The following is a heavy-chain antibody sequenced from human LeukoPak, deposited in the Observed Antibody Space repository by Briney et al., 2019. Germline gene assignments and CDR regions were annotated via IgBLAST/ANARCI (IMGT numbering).Heavy chain of an antibody. D-gene: IGHD3-22*01. V-gene: IGHV4-34*01. CDR1: GGSFSGYY. CDR2: INHSGST. Sequence: SETLSLTCAVYGGSFSGYYWSWIRQPPGKGLEWIGEINHSGSTNYNPSLKSRVTISVDTSKNQFSLKLSSVTAADTAVYYCAKALRHSSGYYYVVTRGYYFDYWGQGTLVTVSS. J-gene: IGHJ4*02. CDR3: AKALRHSSGYYYVVTRGYYFDY.